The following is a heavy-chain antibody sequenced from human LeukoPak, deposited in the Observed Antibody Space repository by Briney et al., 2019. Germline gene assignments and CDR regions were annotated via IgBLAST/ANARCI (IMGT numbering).Heavy chain of an antibody. Sequence: GGSLRLSRAASGFTFSSYAMSWVRQAPGKGLEWVSAISGGTTYYADSVKGRFTISRDNSKNTLYLQMNSLRAEDTAIYFCARDWETLTYYDSSGQEYWGQGTMVTVSS. J-gene: IGHJ3*01. V-gene: IGHV3-23*01. CDR1: GFTFSSYA. CDR3: ARDWETLTYYDSSGQEY. CDR2: ISGGTT. D-gene: IGHD3-22*01.